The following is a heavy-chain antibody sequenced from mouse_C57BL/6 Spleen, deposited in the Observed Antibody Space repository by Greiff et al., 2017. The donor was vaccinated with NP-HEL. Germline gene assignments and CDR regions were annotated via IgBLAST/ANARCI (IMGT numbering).Heavy chain of an antibody. CDR3: ARGGRLGDYFDY. D-gene: IGHD4-1*01. J-gene: IGHJ2*01. CDR2: INYDGSSI. CDR1: GFTFSDYY. V-gene: IGHV5-16*01. Sequence: EVQLVESEGGLVQPGSSMKLSCTASGFTFSDYYMAWVRQVPEKGLEWVANINYDGSSIYYLDSLKSRFIISRDNAKNILYLQMSSLKSEDTATYYCARGGRLGDYFDYWGQGTTLTVSS.